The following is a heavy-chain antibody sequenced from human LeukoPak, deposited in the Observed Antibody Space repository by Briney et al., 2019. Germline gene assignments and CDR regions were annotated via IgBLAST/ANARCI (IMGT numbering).Heavy chain of an antibody. J-gene: IGHJ2*01. CDR1: GFTFSSYS. CDR3: ASSPPTGTTWYFDL. Sequence: PGGSLRLSCAASGFTFSSYSMNWVRQAPGKGLEYVSGISSDGGSTYYATSVKGRLTISRDNSKNTLYLQMGSLRAEDMAVYYCASSPPTGTTWYFDLWGRGTLVTVSS. CDR2: ISSDGGST. V-gene: IGHV3-64*01. D-gene: IGHD1-7*01.